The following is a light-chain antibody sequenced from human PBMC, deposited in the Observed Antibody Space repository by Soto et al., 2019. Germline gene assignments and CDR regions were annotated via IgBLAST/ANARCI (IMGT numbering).Light chain of an antibody. V-gene: IGLV2-11*01. Sequence: QSALTQPRSVSGSPGQSVTISCTGTSSDVGGYNYVSWYQQHPGKAPKFMIYDVSKRPSGVPDRFSGSKSGNTASLTISGLQAEDEGDYYCCSYAGNYTQVFGGGTKLTVL. CDR1: SSDVGGYNY. CDR2: DVS. J-gene: IGLJ2*01. CDR3: CSYAGNYTQV.